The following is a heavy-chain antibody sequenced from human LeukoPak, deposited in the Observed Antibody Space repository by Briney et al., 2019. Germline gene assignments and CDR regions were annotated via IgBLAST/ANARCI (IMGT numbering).Heavy chain of an antibody. V-gene: IGHV3-48*02. CDR3: ARGPEDYGLDY. Sequence: GGSLRLSCAAFGFTLSSYTMNWVRQAPGKGLEWISSMSSSGSNIYYADSVKGRFTISRDNAKDSLYLQMNSLRDDDTAVYYCARGPEDYGLDYWGQGTLVTVSS. CDR2: MSSSGSNI. D-gene: IGHD4-17*01. J-gene: IGHJ4*02. CDR1: GFTLSSYT.